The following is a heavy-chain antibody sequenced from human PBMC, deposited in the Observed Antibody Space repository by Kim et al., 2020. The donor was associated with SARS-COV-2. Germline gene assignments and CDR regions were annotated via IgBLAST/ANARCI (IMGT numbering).Heavy chain of an antibody. Sequence: SETLSLTCTVSGGSISSGGYYWSWIRQHPGKGLEWIGYIYYSGSTYYNPSLKSRVTISVDTSKNQFSLKLSSVTAADTAVYYCARDRGITIFGVVIVDAFDIWGQGTMVTVSS. J-gene: IGHJ3*02. CDR1: GGSISSGGYY. CDR2: IYYSGST. D-gene: IGHD3-3*01. CDR3: ARDRGITIFGVVIVDAFDI. V-gene: IGHV4-31*03.